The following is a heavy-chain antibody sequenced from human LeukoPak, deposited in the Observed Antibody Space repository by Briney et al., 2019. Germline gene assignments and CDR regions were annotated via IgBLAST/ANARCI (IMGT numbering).Heavy chain of an antibody. J-gene: IGHJ5*02. D-gene: IGHD2-15*01. CDR2: INHSGST. V-gene: IGHV4-34*01. Sequence: SETLSLTCAVYGGSFSGYYWSWIRQPPGKGLEWIGEINHSGSTNYNPSLKSRVTISVDTSKNQFSLKLSSVTAADTAVYYCARGRVEAWFDPWGKGTLVTVS. CDR1: GGSFSGYY. CDR3: ARGRVEAWFDP.